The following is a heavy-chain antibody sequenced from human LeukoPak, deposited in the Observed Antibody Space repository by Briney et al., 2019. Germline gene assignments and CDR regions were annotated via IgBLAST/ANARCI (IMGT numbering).Heavy chain of an antibody. J-gene: IGHJ1*01. V-gene: IGHV3-7*01. CDR3: TSWGDTTAEYFQR. CDR1: GFTFNRCW. Sequence: GGSLRLSCVVSGFTFNRCWMNWVRQAPGKGLEWVAHINPDGRDTYYVDSVKGRFTISRDNAENLMYLQMNSLRVEDTAVYYCTSWGDTTAEYFQRWGQGTLVTVSS. CDR2: INPDGRDT. D-gene: IGHD2-21*02.